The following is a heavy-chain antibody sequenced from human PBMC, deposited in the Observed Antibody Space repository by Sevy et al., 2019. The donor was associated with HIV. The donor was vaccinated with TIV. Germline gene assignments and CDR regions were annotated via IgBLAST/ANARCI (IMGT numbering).Heavy chain of an antibody. CDR1: GFTFDDYA. CDR2: SSWNSGSI. Sequence: GGSLRLSCVASGFTFDDYAIHWVRQAPGKGPEWVSGSSWNSGSIGYAESVKGRFTISRDNAKNSLYLQMNSLRVEDTALYDCAKGIGYSNGWYSWFDSWGQGTLVTVSS. V-gene: IGHV3-9*01. D-gene: IGHD6-19*01. J-gene: IGHJ5*01. CDR3: AKGIGYSNGWYSWFDS.